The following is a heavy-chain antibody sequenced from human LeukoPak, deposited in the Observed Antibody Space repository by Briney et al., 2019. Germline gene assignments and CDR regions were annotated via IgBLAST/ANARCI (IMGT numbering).Heavy chain of an antibody. V-gene: IGHV3-11*04. D-gene: IGHD2-15*01. Sequence: PGGSLRLSCAASGFTFSDYYMSWIRQAPGKGLEWVSYISSSGSTIYYADSVKGRFTISRDNAKNSLYLQMNSLRAEDTAVYYCARVRVWVSCYLDYWGQGTLVTVSS. CDR1: GFTFSDYY. CDR2: ISSSGSTI. CDR3: ARVRVWVSCYLDY. J-gene: IGHJ4*02.